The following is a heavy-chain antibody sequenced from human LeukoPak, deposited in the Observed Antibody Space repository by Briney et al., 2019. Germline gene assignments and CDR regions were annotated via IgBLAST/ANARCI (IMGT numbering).Heavy chain of an antibody. CDR1: GFTFSSYG. D-gene: IGHD3-10*01. CDR2: ISYDGSNK. Sequence: GGSLRLSCAASGFTFSSYGMHWVRQAPGKGLEWVAVISYDGSNKYYADSVKGRFTISRDNAKNSLYLQMNSLRAEDTAVYYCARENYGSGGSPIVYWGQGTLVTVSS. J-gene: IGHJ4*02. CDR3: ARENYGSGGSPIVY. V-gene: IGHV3-30*03.